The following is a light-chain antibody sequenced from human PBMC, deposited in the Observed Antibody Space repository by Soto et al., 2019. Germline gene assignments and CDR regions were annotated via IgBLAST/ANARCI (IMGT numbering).Light chain of an antibody. V-gene: IGLV2-8*01. J-gene: IGLJ3*02. CDR2: EVT. Sequence: QSVLTQPPSASGSPGQSVTISCTGTSSDVGGYKYVSWFQQHPGKAPKLMIYEVTKRPSGVPDRFSGSKSGNTASLTVSGLQAEDEADYYCNSYAGSNIVVFGGGTKLTVL. CDR1: SSDVGGYKY. CDR3: NSYAGSNIVV.